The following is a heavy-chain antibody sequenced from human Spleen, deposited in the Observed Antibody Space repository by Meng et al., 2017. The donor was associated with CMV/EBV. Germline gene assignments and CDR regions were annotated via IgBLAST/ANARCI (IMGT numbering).Heavy chain of an antibody. D-gene: IGHD2-2*01. Sequence: SGYNFTSYGISWVRQAPGQGLEWMGWISAYTGNTNYAQKLQGRVTMTTDTSTSTAYMELRSLRSDDTAVYYCAREADHCSTTTCLGYWGQGTLVTVSS. CDR1: GYNFTSYG. CDR2: ISAYTGNT. J-gene: IGHJ4*02. CDR3: AREADHCSTTTCLGY. V-gene: IGHV1-18*01.